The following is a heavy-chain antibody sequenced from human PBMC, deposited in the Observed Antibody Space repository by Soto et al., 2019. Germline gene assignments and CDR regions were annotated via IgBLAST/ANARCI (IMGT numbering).Heavy chain of an antibody. V-gene: IGHV4-39*01. Sequence: QLQLQESGPGLVKPSETLSLTCTVSGGSISSSSFHWGWIRQPPGKGLEWIGSIYYSGSTYYSPSLKSRVTIXXDXSXXQFSPQLSSVTAADTAVYYCARRERAAGTDWWFDPWGQGTLVTVSS. CDR3: ARRERAAGTDWWFDP. CDR1: GGSISSSSFH. J-gene: IGHJ5*02. D-gene: IGHD6-13*01. CDR2: IYYSGST.